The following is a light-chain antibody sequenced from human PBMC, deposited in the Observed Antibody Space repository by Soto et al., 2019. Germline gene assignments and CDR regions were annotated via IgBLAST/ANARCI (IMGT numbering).Light chain of an antibody. CDR2: DAS. CDR3: QQRSLWPLT. CDR1: QSVYSY. V-gene: IGKV3-11*01. J-gene: IGKJ4*01. Sequence: EIVLTQSPATLSLSPGDRATLSCRASQSVYSYLAWYQQKPGQAPRLLIYDASNRAAGIPARFSGSGPETDLPLTISSLEPEDFAVYCCQQRSLWPLTFGGGTKVEMK.